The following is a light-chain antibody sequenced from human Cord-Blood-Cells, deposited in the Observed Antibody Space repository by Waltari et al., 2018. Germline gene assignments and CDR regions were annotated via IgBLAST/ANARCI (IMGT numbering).Light chain of an antibody. CDR1: QSVSSY. CDR2: DAY. J-gene: IGKJ5*01. CDR3: QQRSNWPPIT. V-gene: IGKV3-11*01. Sequence: EIVLTQSPATLSLSPGERATLSCRASQSVSSYLAGYQQKPGQAPRLLIDDAYNRATGIPARFSGSGSGTDFTLTISSLEPEDFAVYYCQQRSNWPPITFGQGTRLEIK.